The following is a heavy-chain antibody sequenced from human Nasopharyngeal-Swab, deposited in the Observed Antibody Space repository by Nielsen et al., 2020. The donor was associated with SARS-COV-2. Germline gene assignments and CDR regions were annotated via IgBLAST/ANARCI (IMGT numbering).Heavy chain of an antibody. CDR3: ARDRQQLVLGYYYYYMDV. Sequence: VRQAPGKGLEWVSSISSSSSYIYYADSVKGRFTISRDNAKNSLYLQMNSLRAEDTAVYYCARDRQQLVLGYYYYYMDVWAKGPRSPSP. D-gene: IGHD6-13*01. V-gene: IGHV3-21*01. J-gene: IGHJ6*03. CDR2: ISSSSSYI.